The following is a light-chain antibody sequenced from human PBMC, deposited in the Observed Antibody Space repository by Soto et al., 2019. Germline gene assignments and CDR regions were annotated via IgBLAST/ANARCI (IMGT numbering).Light chain of an antibody. Sequence: EIVLTQSPGTLSLSPGERATLSFRASQSVTTYLAWYQQKPGQAPRLLIYDASNRATGIPARFSGSGSDSDFTLTISSLEPEDFAVYYCQQRSYPITFGQGTRLEI. CDR2: DAS. CDR1: QSVTTY. J-gene: IGKJ5*01. CDR3: QQRSYPIT. V-gene: IGKV3-11*01.